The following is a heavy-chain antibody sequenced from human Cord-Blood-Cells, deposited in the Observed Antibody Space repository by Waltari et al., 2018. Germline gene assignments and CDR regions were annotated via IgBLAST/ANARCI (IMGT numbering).Heavy chain of an antibody. J-gene: IGHJ2*01. CDR2: IYHSGST. CDR1: GYSISSGYY. V-gene: IGHV4-38-2*01. D-gene: IGHD3-16*01. CDR3: ARSGDYGDYDL. Sequence: QVQLQESGPGLVKPSETLSLTCAVPGYSISSGYYRGWIRQPPGKGLEWIGSIYHSGSTYYNPSLKSRVTISVDTSKNQFSLKLSSVTAADTAVYYCARSGDYGDYDLWGRGTLVTVSS.